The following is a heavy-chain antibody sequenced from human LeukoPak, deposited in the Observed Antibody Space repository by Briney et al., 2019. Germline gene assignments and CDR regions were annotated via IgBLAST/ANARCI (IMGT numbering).Heavy chain of an antibody. J-gene: IGHJ5*02. CDR1: GFTFSSYW. CDR3: ANTYYYDGSGYYYLGWFDP. CDR2: IDSGGFT. V-gene: IGHV3-66*01. Sequence: PGGSLRLSCAASGFTFSSYWMSWVRQAPGKGLEWVSLIDSGGFTYYADSVKGRFTISRDNSKNTLYLQMNSLRAEDTAVYFCANTYYYDGSGYYYLGWFDPWGQGTLVTVSS. D-gene: IGHD3-22*01.